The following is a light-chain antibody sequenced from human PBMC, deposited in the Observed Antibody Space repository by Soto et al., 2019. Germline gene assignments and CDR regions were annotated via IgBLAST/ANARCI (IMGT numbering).Light chain of an antibody. CDR3: QQYGSPPQT. J-gene: IGKJ1*01. V-gene: IGKV3-20*01. Sequence: EIVLTQSPGTLSLSPGERATLSCRASQSVSSSYLAWYQQKPGQAPRLLIYGASSRATGIPDRFSGRGSGTDFTLTISRLEPEDFAVYYCQQYGSPPQTFGQGTKVDIK. CDR2: GAS. CDR1: QSVSSSY.